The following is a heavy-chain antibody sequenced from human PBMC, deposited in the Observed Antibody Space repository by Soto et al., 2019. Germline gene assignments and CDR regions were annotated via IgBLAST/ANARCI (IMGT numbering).Heavy chain of an antibody. D-gene: IGHD2-2*02. CDR1: GGSISSNTHY. V-gene: IGHV4-39*01. CDR3: ERPIPAYGTDV. Sequence: QLQLQESGPGLVKPSETLSLTCSVSGGSISSNTHYWGWIRQPPGKGLEWIAAMYSSGNTYYNPSPQTRXTXSXXPSSHQFSLTASSVTAADTAVYSCERPIPAYGTDVWGPGTPVTVSS. CDR2: MYSSGNT. J-gene: IGHJ6*02.